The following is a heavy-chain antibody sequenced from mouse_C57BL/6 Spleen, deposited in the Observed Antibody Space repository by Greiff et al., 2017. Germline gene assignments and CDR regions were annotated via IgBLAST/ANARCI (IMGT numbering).Heavy chain of an antibody. CDR3: ARRQGTSTWFAD. CDR1: GYTFTSYW. V-gene: IGHV1-69*01. J-gene: IGHJ3*01. Sequence: VQLQQPGAELVMPGASVKLSCKASGYTFTSYWMHWVKQRPGQGLEWIGEIDPSDSYTNYNQKFKGKATLTVDNSSSTAYMQLSSLTSEDSAVYYCARRQGTSTWFADWGQGTLVTVAA. CDR2: IDPSDSYT. D-gene: IGHD3-2*01.